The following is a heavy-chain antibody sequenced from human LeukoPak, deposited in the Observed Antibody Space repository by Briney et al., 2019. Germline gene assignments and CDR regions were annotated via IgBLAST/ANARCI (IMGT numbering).Heavy chain of an antibody. D-gene: IGHD3-22*01. CDR2: ISSTGEYT. J-gene: IGHJ4*02. V-gene: IGHV3-23*01. Sequence: SGGSLRLSCAASGFTFTIYAMNWVRQAPGKGLEWVSSISSTGEYTYYTGSVKGRFTISRDNSKNTLYLHMNSLRGEDTAVYYCAKDRPNYYGSDGHYYRRNGDYWGQGTLVTVSS. CDR1: GFTFTIYA. CDR3: AKDRPNYYGSDGHYYRRNGDY.